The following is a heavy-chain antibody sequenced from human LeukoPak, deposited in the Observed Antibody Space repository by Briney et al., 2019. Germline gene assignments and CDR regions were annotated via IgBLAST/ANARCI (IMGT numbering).Heavy chain of an antibody. Sequence: SETLSLTCTVSGGSIRSYYWSWIRQPPGKGLEWIGYIYYSGSTYYNPSLKSRVTISVDTSKNQFSLKLSSVTAADTAVYFCARHKWELPFDYWGQGTLVTVSS. CDR1: GGSIRSYY. J-gene: IGHJ4*02. D-gene: IGHD1-26*01. CDR3: ARHKWELPFDY. CDR2: IYYSGST. V-gene: IGHV4-59*08.